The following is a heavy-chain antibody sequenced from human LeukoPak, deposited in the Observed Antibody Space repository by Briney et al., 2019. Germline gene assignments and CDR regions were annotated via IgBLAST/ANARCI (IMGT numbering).Heavy chain of an antibody. CDR1: GYSFTSYW. CDR3: ARQSTVTTLPFDY. D-gene: IGHD4-17*01. CDR2: IYPGDSDT. V-gene: IGHV5-51*01. Sequence: GESLKISCKDSGYSFTSYWIGWVRQMPGKGLEWMGIIYPGDSDTGYSPSFQGQVTISADKSISTAYLQWSSLKASDTAMYYCARQSTVTTLPFDYWGQGTLVTVSS. J-gene: IGHJ4*02.